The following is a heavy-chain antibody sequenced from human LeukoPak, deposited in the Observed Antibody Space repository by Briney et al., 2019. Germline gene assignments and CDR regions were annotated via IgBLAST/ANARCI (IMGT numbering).Heavy chain of an antibody. Sequence: PSETLSLTCTVSGGSISSGDYYWSWIRQPPGKGLEWIGYIYYSGSTYYNPSLKSRVTISVDTSKNQFSLKLSSVTAADTAVYYCGRETAIVVVPAAITGGMDVWGKGTTVTVSS. CDR3: GRETAIVVVPAAITGGMDV. CDR1: GGSISSGDYY. CDR2: IYYSGST. D-gene: IGHD2-2*01. J-gene: IGHJ6*03. V-gene: IGHV4-30-4*08.